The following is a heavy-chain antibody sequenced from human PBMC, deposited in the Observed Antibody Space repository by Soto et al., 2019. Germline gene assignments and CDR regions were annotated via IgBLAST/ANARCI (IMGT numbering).Heavy chain of an antibody. D-gene: IGHD3-10*01. CDR1: GGSISSSNW. CDR2: IYHSGST. Sequence: PEKLPVTYAVSGGSISSSNWWSWVRQPPGKGLEWIGEIYHSGSTNYNPSLKSRVTISVDKSKNQFSLRLSSVTAADTAVYYCARALVTMVRGVSYYYGMDVLCQWTSVT. V-gene: IGHV4-4*03. CDR3: ARALVTMVRGVSYYYGMDV. J-gene: IGHJ6*02.